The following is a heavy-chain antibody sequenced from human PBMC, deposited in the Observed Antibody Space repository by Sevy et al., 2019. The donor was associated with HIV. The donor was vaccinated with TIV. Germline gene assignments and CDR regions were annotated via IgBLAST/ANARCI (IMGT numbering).Heavy chain of an antibody. Sequence: GSLRLSCAASGFTFNMYWMTWVRQAPGKGLEWVANIKEDGSERNYLDSVKGRFTISRDNAKESLYLQINSLRAEDRALYYCASHCSGGSCYSLLPHYYYGMDVWGQGTTVTVSS. CDR2: IKEDGSER. V-gene: IGHV3-7*01. CDR3: ASHCSGGSCYSLLPHYYYGMDV. J-gene: IGHJ6*02. D-gene: IGHD2-15*01. CDR1: GFTFNMYW.